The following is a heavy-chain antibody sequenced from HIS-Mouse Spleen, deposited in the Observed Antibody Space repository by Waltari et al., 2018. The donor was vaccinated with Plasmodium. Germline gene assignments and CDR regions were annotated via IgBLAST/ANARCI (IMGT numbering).Heavy chain of an antibody. D-gene: IGHD6-19*01. CDR3: ARVSAGDAFDI. Sequence: QVQLVQSGTEMKKPGASVKVSCKASGYTFTRYGINWVRQGPGQGLEWMGWVSAYNGNKNYAQKLQGRGPMTTYTATSTAYMHLRSLRSDDTAVYYCARVSAGDAFDIWGQGTMVTVSS. CDR2: VSAYNGNK. CDR1: GYTFTRYG. J-gene: IGHJ3*02. V-gene: IGHV1-18*01.